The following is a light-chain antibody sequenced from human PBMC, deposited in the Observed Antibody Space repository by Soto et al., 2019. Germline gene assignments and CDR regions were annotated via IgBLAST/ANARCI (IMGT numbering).Light chain of an antibody. CDR3: QHYNSYSEA. J-gene: IGKJ1*01. CDR1: QTISSW. V-gene: IGKV1-5*03. CDR2: KAS. Sequence: DIQMTQSPSTLSASLGDRVTITCRASQTISSWLAWYQQKPGKAPKLLIYKASSLESGVPSRFSGSGSGTEFTLTISSLQPDDFAPYYCQHYNSYSEAFGQGTKVDIK.